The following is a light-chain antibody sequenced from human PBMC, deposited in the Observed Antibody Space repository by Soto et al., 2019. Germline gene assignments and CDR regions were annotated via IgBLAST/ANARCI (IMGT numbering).Light chain of an antibody. CDR1: QSVSSY. CDR3: QQYNHWPRA. V-gene: IGKV3-15*01. CDR2: GAS. Sequence: EIVMTQSPVTLSVSPGERATLSCRASQSVSSYLAWYQHKPGQAPRLLIYGASTRATGIPARFSGSGSVTEFTLTISSLQSEDSAIYYCQQYNHWPRALGQGTKVEIK. J-gene: IGKJ1*01.